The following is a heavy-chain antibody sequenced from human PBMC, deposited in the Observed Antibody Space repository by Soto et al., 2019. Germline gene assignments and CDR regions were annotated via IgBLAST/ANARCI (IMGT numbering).Heavy chain of an antibody. D-gene: IGHD2-8*01. CDR3: ARGVIRENCTNGVCSPHWGGNWFDP. J-gene: IGHJ5*02. CDR1: GYTFTGYY. V-gene: IGHV1-2*02. Sequence: ASVKVSCKASGYTFTGYYMHWVRQAPGQGLEWMGWINPNSGGTNYAQKFQGRVTMTRDTSISTAYMELSRLRSDDTAVYYCARGVIRENCTNGVCSPHWGGNWFDPWGQGTLVTVSS. CDR2: INPNSGGT.